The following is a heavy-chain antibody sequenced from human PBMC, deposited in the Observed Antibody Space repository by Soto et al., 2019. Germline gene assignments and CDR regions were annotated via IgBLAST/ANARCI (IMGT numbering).Heavy chain of an antibody. D-gene: IGHD6-13*01. CDR3: ARAGIAAQGSYYYYGMDV. V-gene: IGHV1-46*01. CDR1: GYTFTSYY. CDR2: INPSSGST. J-gene: IGHJ6*02. Sequence: ASVKVSCKSSGYTFTSYYIHWVRQAPGQGLEWMGIINPSSGSTSYAQKFQGRVTMTRDTSTSTVYMELSSLRSEDTAVYYCARAGIAAQGSYYYYGMDVWGQGTTVTVS.